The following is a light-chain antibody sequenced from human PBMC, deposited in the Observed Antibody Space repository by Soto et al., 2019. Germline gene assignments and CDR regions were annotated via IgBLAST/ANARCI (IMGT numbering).Light chain of an antibody. CDR2: EVS. CDR1: SSDVGGYNY. V-gene: IGLV2-14*01. CDR3: ISYSSSNTWV. J-gene: IGLJ3*02. Sequence: QSALTQPASMSGSPGQSITISCTGTSSDVGGYNYVSWYQHHPGKAPKFMIYEVSNRPSGVSSRFSGSKSDNTASLTISGLQAEDEADYYCISYSSSNTWVFGGGTKVTVL.